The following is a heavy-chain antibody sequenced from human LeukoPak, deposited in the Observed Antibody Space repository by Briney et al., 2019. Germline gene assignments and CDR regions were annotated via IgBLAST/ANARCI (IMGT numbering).Heavy chain of an antibody. J-gene: IGHJ6*02. D-gene: IGHD3-3*01. V-gene: IGHV4-34*01. CDR3: ARGFGFLEWLLKGYYYYGLDV. Sequence: SETLSLTGAVYGGSVSAYYWGWIRQPPGKGLEWIGEINHSGSTNYNPSLKSRVTISVDTSKNQISLKLSSVTAADTAVYYCARGFGFLEWLLKGYYYYGLDVWGPGATVTVSS. CDR1: GGSVSAYY. CDR2: INHSGST.